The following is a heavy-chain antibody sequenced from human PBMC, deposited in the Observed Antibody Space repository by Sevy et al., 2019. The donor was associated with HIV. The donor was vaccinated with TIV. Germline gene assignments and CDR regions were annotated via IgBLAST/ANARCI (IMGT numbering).Heavy chain of an antibody. CDR2: ISHDGSNK. CDR1: GFTFSTYA. Sequence: GGSLRLSCAASGFTFSTYAMHWVRQAPGKGLEWMAVISHDGSNKSYADSVKGRFTISRDNSKNTLYLQMNSLRAEDTAVYYCARDRSSSWMNYFFDYWGQGALVTVSS. J-gene: IGHJ4*02. CDR3: ARDRSSSWMNYFFDY. V-gene: IGHV3-30*04. D-gene: IGHD6-13*01.